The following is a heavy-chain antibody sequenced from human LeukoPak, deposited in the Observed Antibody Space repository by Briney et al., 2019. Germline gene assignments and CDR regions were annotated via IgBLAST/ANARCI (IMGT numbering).Heavy chain of an antibody. J-gene: IGHJ4*02. D-gene: IGHD1-1*01. V-gene: IGHV4-59*12. CDR3: ARDEGYATGFDRDY. Sequence: SETLSLTCTVSDGSISSDYSTWVRQPPGKGLEWIGYIYHSGTTYYNPSLKSRVTISLDKSKNQFSLQLSSVTAADTAVYYCARDEGYATGFDRDYWGQGTLVTVSS. CDR2: IYHSGTT. CDR1: DGSISSDY.